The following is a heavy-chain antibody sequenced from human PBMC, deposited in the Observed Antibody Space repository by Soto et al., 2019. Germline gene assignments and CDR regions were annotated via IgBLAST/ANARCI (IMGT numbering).Heavy chain of an antibody. CDR3: ARDRSGGEWEYMDV. J-gene: IGHJ6*03. Sequence: GGSLRLSCAASGFTFSSYSMNWVRQAPGKGLEWVSSISSSSSYIYYADSVKGRFTISRDNAKNSLYLQMNSLRAEDTAVYYCARDRSGGEWEYMDVWGKGTTVTVSS. D-gene: IGHD1-26*01. CDR1: GFTFSSYS. CDR2: ISSSSSYI. V-gene: IGHV3-21*01.